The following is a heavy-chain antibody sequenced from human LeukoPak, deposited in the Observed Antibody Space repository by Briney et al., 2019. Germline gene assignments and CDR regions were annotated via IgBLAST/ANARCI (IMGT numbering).Heavy chain of an antibody. CDR1: GFTFSSYA. V-gene: IGHV3-30*04. J-gene: IGHJ6*03. Sequence: PGGSLRLSCAASGFTFSSYAMHWVRQAPGKGLEWVAVISYDGSNKYYADSVKGRFTISRDNSKNTLYLQMNSLRAEHTAVYYCARVSYYSSSWYRPPDYYYMDVWGKGTTVTVSS. CDR3: ARVSYYSSSWYRPPDYYYMDV. D-gene: IGHD6-13*01. CDR2: ISYDGSNK.